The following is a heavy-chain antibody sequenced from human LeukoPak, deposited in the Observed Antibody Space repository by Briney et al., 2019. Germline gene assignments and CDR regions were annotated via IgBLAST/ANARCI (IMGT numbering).Heavy chain of an antibody. V-gene: IGHV4-34*01. Sequence: SETLSLTCAVYGGSFSGYYWSWIRQPPGKGLEWIGEIYHSGNTNYNPSLKSRVTTSGDTSKNQLSLKLSSVTAADTAVYYCARTTEGYCRGRSCYSYYYYMDVWGKGTTVTVSS. CDR1: GGSFSGYY. CDR2: IYHSGNT. CDR3: ARTTEGYCRGRSCYSYYYYMDV. D-gene: IGHD2-15*01. J-gene: IGHJ6*03.